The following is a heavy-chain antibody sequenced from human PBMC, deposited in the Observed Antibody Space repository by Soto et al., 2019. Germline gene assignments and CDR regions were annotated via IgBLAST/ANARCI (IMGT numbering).Heavy chain of an antibody. CDR2: IYWDDDK. Sequence: QITLKESGPTLVKPTQTLTLTCTFSGFLLSTSGVGVGGIRQSPGKALEWLALIYWDDDKRYSPSLKSRLTITKDTSNNKEVLTMTNMDPVDTATYYCAHSPRGRIAVAGGSYFDYWGQGTLVTVSS. CDR1: GFLLSTSGVG. J-gene: IGHJ4*02. V-gene: IGHV2-5*02. D-gene: IGHD6-19*01. CDR3: AHSPRGRIAVAGGSYFDY.